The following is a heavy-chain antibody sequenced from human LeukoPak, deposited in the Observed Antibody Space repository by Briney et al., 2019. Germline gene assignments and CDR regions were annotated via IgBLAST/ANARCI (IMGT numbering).Heavy chain of an antibody. CDR1: GGSISNYY. V-gene: IGHV4-59*12. J-gene: IGHJ3*02. CDR3: ARVDCSGGSCYLTFDI. D-gene: IGHD2-15*01. Sequence: PSETLSLTCTASGGSISNYYWNWLRQPPGKGLEWIGYIYYTGNTNYNPSLKSRVTISVDTSKNQFSLKLSSVTAADPAVYYCARVDCSGGSCYLTFDIWGQGTMVTVSS. CDR2: IYYTGNT.